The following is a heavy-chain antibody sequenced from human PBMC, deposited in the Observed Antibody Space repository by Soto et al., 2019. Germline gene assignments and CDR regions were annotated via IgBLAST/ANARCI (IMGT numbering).Heavy chain of an antibody. CDR2: IYHSGST. CDR3: ASYTTVTPYYYGMDV. Sequence: QLQLQESGSGLVKPSQTLSLTCAVSGGSISSGGYSWSWIRQPPGKGLEWIGYIYHSGSTYYNPSLKSRVTISVARSKNQCSLKLSSVTAADTAVYYCASYTTVTPYYYGMDVWGQGTTVTVSS. J-gene: IGHJ6*02. D-gene: IGHD4-17*01. CDR1: GGSISSGGYS. V-gene: IGHV4-30-2*01.